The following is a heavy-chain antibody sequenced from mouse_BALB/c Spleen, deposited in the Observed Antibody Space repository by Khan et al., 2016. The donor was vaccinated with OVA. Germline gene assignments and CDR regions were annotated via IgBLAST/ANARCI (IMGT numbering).Heavy chain of an antibody. CDR3: ARVTSVVDAMDH. CDR1: GFSLTGYG. V-gene: IGHV2-6-7*01. J-gene: IGHJ4*01. CDR2: IWGDGST. Sequence: QVQLKESGPGLVAPSQSLSITSTVPGFSLTGYGLNWVRQPPGKGLEWLGMIWGDGSTDYNSALKSRLIISKDNSNSQVFLKMNNLQTDDTARYCCARVTSVVDAMDHWGQGTSVTVSS. D-gene: IGHD1-1*01.